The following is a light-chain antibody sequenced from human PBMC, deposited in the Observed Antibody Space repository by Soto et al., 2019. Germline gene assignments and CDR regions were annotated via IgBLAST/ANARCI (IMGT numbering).Light chain of an antibody. V-gene: IGKV1-39*01. J-gene: IGKJ3*01. CDR3: QQSYSTPGT. CDR1: QSISSY. Sequence: DIPMTQSPSSLSASVGDRVTITCRASQSISSYLNWYQQKPEKAPKLLIYAASSLQSGVPSRFSGSGSGTDFTLTISSLQPEDVATYYCQQSYSTPGTFGPGTKVDIK. CDR2: AAS.